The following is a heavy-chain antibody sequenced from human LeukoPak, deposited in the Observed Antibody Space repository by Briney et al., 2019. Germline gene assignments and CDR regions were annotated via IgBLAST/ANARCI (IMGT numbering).Heavy chain of an antibody. V-gene: IGHV1-18*01. J-gene: IGHJ4*02. CDR1: GYTFTSYG. CDR2: ISAYNGNT. CDR3: ARDVGMPSRFGELLY. D-gene: IGHD3-10*01. Sequence: GASVKVSFKASGYTFTSYGISWVRQAPGQGLEWMGWISAYNGNTNYAQKLQGRVTMTTDTSTSTAYMELRSLRSDDTAVYYCARDVGMPSRFGELLYWGQGTLVTVSS.